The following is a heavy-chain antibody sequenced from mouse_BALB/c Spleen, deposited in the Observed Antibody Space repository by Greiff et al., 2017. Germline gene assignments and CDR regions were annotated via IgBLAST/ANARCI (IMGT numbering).Heavy chain of an antibody. CDR1: GFTFSSYA. J-gene: IGHJ2*01. V-gene: IGHV5-9-3*01. CDR3: ATTVVATYYFDY. Sequence: EVQGVESGGGLVKPGGSLKLSCAASGFTFSSYAMSWVRQTPEKRLEWVATISSGGSYTYYPDSVKGRFTISRDNAKNTLYLQMSSLRSEDTAMYYCATTVVATYYFDYWGQGTTLTVSS. D-gene: IGHD1-1*01. CDR2: ISSGGSYT.